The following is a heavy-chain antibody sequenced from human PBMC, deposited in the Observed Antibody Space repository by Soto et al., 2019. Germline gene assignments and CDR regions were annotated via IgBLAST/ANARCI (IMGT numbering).Heavy chain of an antibody. J-gene: IGHJ6*01. Sequence: GESLKIYWKGSGYSFTSYWIGWVRQMPGKGLEWMGISYPGDSDTRYSPSFQAQVTISADKSISTAYMQWSSLKASDTAMYYCARHGGAIVVVPAAYTYYYGMDVWGQGTTVTVSS. D-gene: IGHD2-2*01. V-gene: IGHV5-51*01. CDR3: ARHGGAIVVVPAAYTYYYGMDV. CDR2: SYPGDSDT. CDR1: GYSFTSYW.